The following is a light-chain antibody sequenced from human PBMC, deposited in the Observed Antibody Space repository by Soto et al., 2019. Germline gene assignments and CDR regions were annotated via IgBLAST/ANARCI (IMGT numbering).Light chain of an antibody. J-gene: IGKJ1*01. CDR3: QQYSNTPRT. Sequence: DIVMTQSSDSLAVSLGERSTIDCRSSQSVLYSSNNKNYLAWYQQKPGKTPKLLIDWASTRESGVPDRFSGSASGTDLTLTISSLQAEDMSVFYCQQYSNTPRTFGHGAKVEIK. CDR2: WAS. CDR1: QSVLYSSNNKNY. V-gene: IGKV4-1*01.